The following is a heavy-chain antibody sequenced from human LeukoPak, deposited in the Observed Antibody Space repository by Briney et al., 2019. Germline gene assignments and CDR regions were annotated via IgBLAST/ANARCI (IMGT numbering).Heavy chain of an antibody. J-gene: IGHJ4*02. V-gene: IGHV4-59*01. CDR2: IYYTGST. Sequence: SETLSLTCTVSGGSISGYYWTWVRQPPGKGLEWIGYIYYTGSTSCSPSLKSRVTISVDTSKNQFSLNLSSVTAADTAVYFCGRESITGAAFDYWGRGTLVTVSS. CDR3: GRESITGAAFDY. D-gene: IGHD6-13*01. CDR1: GGSISGYY.